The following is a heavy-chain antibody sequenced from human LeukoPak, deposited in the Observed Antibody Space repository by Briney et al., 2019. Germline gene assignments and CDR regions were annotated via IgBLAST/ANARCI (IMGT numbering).Heavy chain of an antibody. D-gene: IGHD6-13*01. CDR3: ARIYSSSWSDY. CDR2: ISAYNGDT. CDR1: VYTFSAYG. Sequence: ASVKVSCKASVYTFSAYGISWVRQAPGQGLEWMGWISAYNGDTNYAQKLQGRVTMTTDTSTSTAYMELRSLRSDDTAVYYCARIYSSSWSDYWGQGTLVTVSS. J-gene: IGHJ4*02. V-gene: IGHV1-18*01.